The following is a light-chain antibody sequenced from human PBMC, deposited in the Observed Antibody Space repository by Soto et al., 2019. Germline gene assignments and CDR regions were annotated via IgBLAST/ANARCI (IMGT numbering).Light chain of an antibody. CDR3: QQYNTYVYT. V-gene: IGKV1-5*01. Sequence: DIQMTQSPTTLSASMGDRVTITCRASQTVTKYLAWYQQKPGEAPKLLISDASHLESGVPSRFSGSGSGTEFTLTIPSLQPDDFATYYCQQYNTYVYTFGQGTKLEFK. CDR2: DAS. J-gene: IGKJ2*01. CDR1: QTVTKY.